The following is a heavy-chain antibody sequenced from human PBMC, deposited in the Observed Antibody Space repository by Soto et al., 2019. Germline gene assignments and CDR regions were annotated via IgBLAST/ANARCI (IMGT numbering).Heavy chain of an antibody. J-gene: IGHJ4*02. CDR1: GFTFSSYG. CDR3: ARAGRGDGPTREFDY. V-gene: IGHV3-33*01. CDR2: IWYDGSNK. D-gene: IGHD2-21*01. Sequence: QVQLVESGGGVVQPGRSLRLSCAASGFTFSSYGMHWVRQAPGKGLEWVAVIWYDGSNKYYADSVKGRFTISRDNSKNTLHLQMNSLRAEDTAVYYCARAGRGDGPTREFDYWGQGTLVTVSS.